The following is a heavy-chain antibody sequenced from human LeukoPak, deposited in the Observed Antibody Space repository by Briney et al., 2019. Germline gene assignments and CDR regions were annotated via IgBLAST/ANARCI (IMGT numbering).Heavy chain of an antibody. V-gene: IGHV4-61*01. CDR1: GGSVSSGSSY. D-gene: IGHD2-21*01. Sequence: PSETLSLTCTVSGGSVSSGSSYWSWTRQPPGKGLEWIGYIYYSGSTNYNPSLKSRVTISVDTSKNQFSLKLSSVTAADTAVYYCARVSGRGILWWWGQGTLVTVSS. CDR3: ARVSGRGILWW. CDR2: IYYSGST. J-gene: IGHJ4*02.